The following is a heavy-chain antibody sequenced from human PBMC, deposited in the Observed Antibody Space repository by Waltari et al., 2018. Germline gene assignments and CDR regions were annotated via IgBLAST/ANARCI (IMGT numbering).Heavy chain of an antibody. CDR2: LYPCHSDT. CDR3: ARRKYYYDSSGPTGYFDY. CDR1: GYSFTSYW. J-gene: IGHJ4*02. V-gene: IGHV5-51*01. D-gene: IGHD3-22*01. Sequence: EVQLVQSGAEVKKPGESLKISCKGSGYSFTSYWIGWVRQMPGKGLEWIGILYPCHSDTRSHPSFQGKVTISADKSISTAYLQWSSLKASDTAMYYCARRKYYYDSSGPTGYFDYWGQGTLVTVSS.